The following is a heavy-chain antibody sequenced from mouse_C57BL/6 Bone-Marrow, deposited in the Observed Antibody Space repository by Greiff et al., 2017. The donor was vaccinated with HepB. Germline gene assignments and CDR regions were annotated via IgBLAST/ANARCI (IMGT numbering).Heavy chain of an antibody. CDR2: IDPETGGT. V-gene: IGHV1-15*01. Sequence: QVQLQQSGAELVRPGASVTLSCKASGYTFTDYEMHWVKQTPVHGLEWIGAIDPETGGTAYNQKFKGKSILTADKSSSTAYMELRSLTSEDSAVYYCTRSIYDGDSEVMDYWGQGTSVTVSS. CDR3: TRSIYDGDSEVMDY. D-gene: IGHD2-3*01. CDR1: GYTFTDYE. J-gene: IGHJ4*01.